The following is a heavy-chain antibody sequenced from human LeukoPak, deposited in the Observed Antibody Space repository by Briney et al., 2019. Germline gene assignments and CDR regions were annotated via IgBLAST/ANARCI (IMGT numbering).Heavy chain of an antibody. CDR2: ILYDGSKK. J-gene: IGHJ4*02. CDR3: ARDGLTGRTDGTLDH. D-gene: IGHD1-20*01. Sequence: GGSLRLSCVASGFTFSHYSLHWVRQAPGKGLEWVTLILYDGSKKYYTDSVRGRFTISRDDSKNTLYLQMNSLRPEDTAIYYCARDGLTGRTDGTLDHWGQGTLVTVSS. CDR1: GFTFSHYS. V-gene: IGHV3-30-3*01.